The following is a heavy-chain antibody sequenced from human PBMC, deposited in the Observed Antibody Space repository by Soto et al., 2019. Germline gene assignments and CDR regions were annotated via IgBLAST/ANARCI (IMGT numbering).Heavy chain of an antibody. CDR2: INPSGGST. CDR1: GYTFTSYY. J-gene: IGHJ6*02. Sequence: GALVKVSCKASGYTFTSYYMHWVRQNPGQGLEWMGIINPSGGSTSYAQKFQGRVTMTRDTSTSTVYMELSSLRSEDTAVYYCARLRIASQNYYGMDVWGQGTTVTVSS. V-gene: IGHV1-46*01. CDR3: ARLRIASQNYYGMDV.